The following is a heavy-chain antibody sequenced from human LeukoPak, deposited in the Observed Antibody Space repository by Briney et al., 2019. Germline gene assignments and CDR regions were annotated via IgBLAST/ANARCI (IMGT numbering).Heavy chain of an antibody. V-gene: IGHV1-8*03. CDR1: GYTFSTYN. CDR3: ARGDDWFDP. Sequence: ASVKVSCKASGYTFSTYNINWVRQATGQGLEWMGWMNPNSGDTGYAQKFQGRVTITRNTSISAAYMELSSLRSEDTAVYYCARGDDWFDPWGQGTLVTVSS. CDR2: MNPNSGDT. J-gene: IGHJ5*02.